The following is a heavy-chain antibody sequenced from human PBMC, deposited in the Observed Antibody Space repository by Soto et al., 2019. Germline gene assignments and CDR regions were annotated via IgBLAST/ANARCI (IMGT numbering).Heavy chain of an antibody. CDR3: ARRTTVTSPFDP. J-gene: IGHJ5*02. Sequence: GASVKVSCKASGGTFSSYTISWVRQAPGQGLEWMGRIIPILGIANYAQKFQGRVTITADKSTSTAYMELSSLRSEDTAVYYCARRTTVTSPFDPWGQATLVTVSS. CDR2: IIPILGIA. CDR1: GGTFSSYT. V-gene: IGHV1-69*02. D-gene: IGHD4-17*01.